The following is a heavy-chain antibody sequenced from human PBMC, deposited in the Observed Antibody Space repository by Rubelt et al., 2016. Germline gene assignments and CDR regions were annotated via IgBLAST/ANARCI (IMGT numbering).Heavy chain of an antibody. Sequence: QIGGSLRLSCAASGLTFSIYAMNWVRQAPGKGLEWVAVISFDGSNKFYKDSVKGRFAISRDNSKNTLYLQMNSLRAEDTAVYYCAKDAEEYWNYARWDSWFDPWGQGTLVTVSS. CDR3: AKDAEEYWNYARWDSWFDP. J-gene: IGHJ5*02. CDR2: ISFDGSNK. CDR1: GLTFSIYA. V-gene: IGHV3-30*18. D-gene: IGHD1-7*01.